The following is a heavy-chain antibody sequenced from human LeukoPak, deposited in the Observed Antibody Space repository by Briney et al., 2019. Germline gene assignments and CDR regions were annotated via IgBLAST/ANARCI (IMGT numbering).Heavy chain of an antibody. V-gene: IGHV3-23*01. Sequence: AGGSLSLSCAASGFTFSSYALSWVRQPPRKGLGWVSAISGCGGSTYYADSVEGLVTISRGNSKNTLYLQMNSLRAEDTAVYYCAKDLLLCFSQFDYWGQGTLVTVSS. J-gene: IGHJ4*02. D-gene: IGHD3-10*01. CDR2: ISGCGGST. CDR3: AKDLLLCFSQFDY. CDR1: GFTFSSYA.